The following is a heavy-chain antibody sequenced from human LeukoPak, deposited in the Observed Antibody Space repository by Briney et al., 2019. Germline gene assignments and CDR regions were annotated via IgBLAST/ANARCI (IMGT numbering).Heavy chain of an antibody. J-gene: IGHJ4*02. D-gene: IGHD6-19*01. CDR1: GFTFSSYS. CDR3: ARVLGQWLVDY. Sequence: GGSLRLSCAASGFTFSSYSMNWVRQAPGKGLEWVSSISSSSSYIYYADSVKGRFTISRDNAKNSLCLQMNSLRAEDRAVYYCARVLGQWLVDYWGQGTLVTVSS. V-gene: IGHV3-21*01. CDR2: ISSSSSYI.